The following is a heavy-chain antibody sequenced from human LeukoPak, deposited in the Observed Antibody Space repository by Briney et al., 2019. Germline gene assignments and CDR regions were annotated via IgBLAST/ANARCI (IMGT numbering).Heavy chain of an antibody. CDR3: ARGVSMYYYGSGSYY. Sequence: GASVKVSCKASGYTFTSYGISWVRQAPGQGLEWMGWISAYNGNTNYAQKLQGRVTMTTDTSTSTAYMELRSLRSDDTAVYYCARGVSMYYYGSGSYYWGQGTLATVSS. CDR1: GYTFTSYG. V-gene: IGHV1-18*01. J-gene: IGHJ4*02. D-gene: IGHD3-10*01. CDR2: ISAYNGNT.